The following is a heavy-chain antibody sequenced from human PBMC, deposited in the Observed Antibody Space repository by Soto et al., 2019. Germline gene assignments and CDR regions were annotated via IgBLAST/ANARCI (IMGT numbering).Heavy chain of an antibody. D-gene: IGHD1-1*01. CDR2: IIPIFGPA. CDR1: GGTFSSHS. CDR3: ATGSFTSTGGRIGYHYNAMDV. Sequence: SVKVSCKSSGGTFSSHSINWARQAPGQGLEWMGGIIPIFGPANFAKKFQGRVTITADESTTTAYMELSSLTSEDTAVYYCATGSFTSTGGRIGYHYNAMDVWGQGTTVTVSS. J-gene: IGHJ6*02. V-gene: IGHV1-69*13.